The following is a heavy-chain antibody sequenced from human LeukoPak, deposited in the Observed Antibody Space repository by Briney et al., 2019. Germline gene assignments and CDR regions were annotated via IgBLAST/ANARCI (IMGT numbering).Heavy chain of an antibody. Sequence: GGSLRLSCAASGFTVSSNYMSWVRQAPGRGLEWVSVIYSGGSTYYADSVKGRFTISRDNSKNTLYLQMNSLRAEDTAVHYCARGLRFLEWLHESYYYHYMDVWGKGTTVTVSS. J-gene: IGHJ6*03. CDR2: IYSGGST. CDR3: ARGLRFLEWLHESYYYHYMDV. CDR1: GFTVSSNY. D-gene: IGHD3-3*01. V-gene: IGHV3-66*02.